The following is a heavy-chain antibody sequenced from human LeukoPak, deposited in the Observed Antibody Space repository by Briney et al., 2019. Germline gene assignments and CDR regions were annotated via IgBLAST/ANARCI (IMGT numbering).Heavy chain of an antibody. Sequence: GGSLRLSCAGSGFTFSRYWMNWVRQAPGKGPEWVASIKEDGSEKYYVDSVKGRFTISRDNAENSVYLQMNSLRAEDTAVYYCARPVVAATTPDTFDIWGQGTMVTVSS. CDR1: GFTFSRYW. CDR3: ARPVVAATTPDTFDI. J-gene: IGHJ3*02. D-gene: IGHD2-15*01. CDR2: IKEDGSEK. V-gene: IGHV3-7*01.